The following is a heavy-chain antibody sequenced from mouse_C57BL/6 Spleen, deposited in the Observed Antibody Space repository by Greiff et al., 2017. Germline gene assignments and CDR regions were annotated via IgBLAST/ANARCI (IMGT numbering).Heavy chain of an antibody. J-gene: IGHJ1*03. CDR3: AGGSSYWYFDV. CDR2: IDPNSGGT. V-gene: IGHV1-72*01. Sequence: QVQLQQPGAELVKPGASVKLSCKASGYTFPSYWMQWVKQRNGRGLEWIGRIDPNSGGTKSNEKCKSKATLTVDKPSRTAYMQLSSLTSEDSAVYYCAGGSSYWYFDVWGTGTTGTVSS. D-gene: IGHD1-1*01. CDR1: GYTFPSYW.